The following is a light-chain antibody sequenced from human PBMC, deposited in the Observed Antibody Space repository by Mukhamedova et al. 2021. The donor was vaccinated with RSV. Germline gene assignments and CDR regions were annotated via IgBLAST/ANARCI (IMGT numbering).Light chain of an antibody. CDR1: QSVLYSSNNKDY. V-gene: IGKV4-1*01. CDR2: WAS. Sequence: ATINCKSSQSVLYSSNNKDYLAWYQQKPGQPPKLLIYWASTRESGVSDRFSGSGSGTDFTLTISSLQAEDVAVYYCQQYYSTPYT. CDR3: QQYYSTPYT. J-gene: IGKJ2*01.